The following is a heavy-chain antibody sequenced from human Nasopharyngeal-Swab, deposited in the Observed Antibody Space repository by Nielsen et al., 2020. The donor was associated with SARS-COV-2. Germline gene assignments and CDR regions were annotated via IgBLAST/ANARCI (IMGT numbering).Heavy chain of an antibody. J-gene: IGHJ4*01. V-gene: IGHV3-30*04. CDR1: GFTFSSYA. Sequence: GGSLRLSCEASGFTFSSYAMQWVRRAPGKGLEWVSVISYGGGDEHYADSVKGRFTISRDNSKNTLYLQMNSLTVDDTAVYYCARSYNPGGFGWLLRNDWGQGSLVTVSS. D-gene: IGHD3-9*01. CDR2: ISYGGGDE. CDR3: ARSYNPGGFGWLLRND.